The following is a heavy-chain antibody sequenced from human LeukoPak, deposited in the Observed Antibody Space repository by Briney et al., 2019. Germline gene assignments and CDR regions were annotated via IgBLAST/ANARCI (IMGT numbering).Heavy chain of an antibody. CDR2: IYHSGST. Sequence: SSETLSLTCAVSGYSISSGYYWGWIRQPPGKGLEWIGSIYHSGSTYYNPSLKSRVTISVDTSKNQFSLKVSSVTAADTAVYYCANYCDLWSGPRDWGQGTLVTVSS. CDR3: ANYCDLWSGPRD. CDR1: GYSISSGYY. J-gene: IGHJ4*02. D-gene: IGHD3-3*01. V-gene: IGHV4-38-2*01.